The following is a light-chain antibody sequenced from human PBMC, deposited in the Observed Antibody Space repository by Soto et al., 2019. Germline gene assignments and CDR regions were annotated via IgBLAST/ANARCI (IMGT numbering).Light chain of an antibody. CDR2: EVS. CDR1: SSDIGSNNY. Sequence: QSALTQPASVSGSPGQSITISCTGTSSDIGSNNYVSWYQQHPGKAPKVMIYEVSNRPSGVSNRFSGSKSGNTASLTISGLQAEDEADYYCSSYTVNSVPLYVFGTGTKLTVL. CDR3: SSYTVNSVPLYV. J-gene: IGLJ1*01. V-gene: IGLV2-14*01.